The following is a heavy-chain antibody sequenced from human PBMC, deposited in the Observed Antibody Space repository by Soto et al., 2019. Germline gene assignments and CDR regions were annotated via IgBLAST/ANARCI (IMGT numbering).Heavy chain of an antibody. CDR2: VSQGGTAAYMSEGETT. D-gene: IGHD3-10*01. J-gene: IGHJ5*02. CDR1: GVSIDNFF. V-gene: IGHV4-59*01. Sequence: QVQLQESGPGLVRPSETLSLTCTVSGVSIDNFFWSWIRQTPGKGLKWNGYVSQGGTAAYMSEGETTSYNPSLGSRATISLYLPKNQVSLRLTSETAADTAVYYWARDRGGITVSSKPLGEWFDPWGQGTLVTVSS. CDR3: ARDRGGITVSSKPLGEWFDP.